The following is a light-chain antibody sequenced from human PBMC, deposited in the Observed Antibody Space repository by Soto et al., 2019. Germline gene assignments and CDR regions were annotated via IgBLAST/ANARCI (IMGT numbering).Light chain of an antibody. Sequence: QSALTQPPSVSGSPGQSVTISCTGTSSDVGYYNRVSWYQQPPGTAPKLMIYEVSNRPSGVPDRFSGSKSGNTASLTISGLQAEDEADYYCSSYATSTAYVFGGGTKVTVL. CDR1: SSDVGYYNR. CDR3: SSYATSTAYV. V-gene: IGLV2-18*02. J-gene: IGLJ1*01. CDR2: EVS.